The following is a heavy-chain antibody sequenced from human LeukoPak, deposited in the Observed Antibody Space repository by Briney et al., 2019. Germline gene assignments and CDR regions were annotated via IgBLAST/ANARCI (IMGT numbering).Heavy chain of an antibody. D-gene: IGHD6-19*01. CDR3: AKDPKSSSGWVNWFDP. V-gene: IGHV3-30*04. CDR2: ISYDGSNK. J-gene: IGHJ5*02. CDR1: GFTFSSYA. Sequence: GSLRLSCAASGFTFSSYAMHWVRQAPGKGLEWVAVISYDGSNKYYADSVKGRFTISRDNSKNTLYLQMNSLRAEDTAVYYCAKDPKSSSGWVNWFDPWGQGTLVTVSS.